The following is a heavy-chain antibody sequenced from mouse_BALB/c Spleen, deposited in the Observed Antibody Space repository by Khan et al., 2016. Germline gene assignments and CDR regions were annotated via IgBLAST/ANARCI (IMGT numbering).Heavy chain of an antibody. CDR3: ARNAYGGRFGAMHH. V-gene: IGHV1-63*02. CDR2: IYPGGDYT. CDR1: GYRITDYW. J-gene: IGHJ4*01. Sequence: QVQLQQSGAELVRPGTSVKMSCKAAGYRITDYWIGWVKQRPGHGLEWIGDIYPGGDYTKYNEKFKGKGTLTADTSSNTVYMQLSSLTSEDSAIYYGARNAYGGRFGAMHHWGHGTSVTVAS. D-gene: IGHD1-1*01.